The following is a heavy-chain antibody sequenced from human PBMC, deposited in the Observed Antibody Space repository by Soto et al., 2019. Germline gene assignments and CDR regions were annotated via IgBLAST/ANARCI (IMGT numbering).Heavy chain of an antibody. CDR2: IIPIFGTA. CDR3: ARGPWCSGGSCYALSYYYGMDV. V-gene: IGHV1-69*01. D-gene: IGHD2-15*01. J-gene: IGHJ6*04. Sequence: QVQLVQSGAEVKKPGSSVKVSCKASGGTFSSYAISWVRQAPGQGLEWMGGIIPIFGTANYAQKFQGRVTITADESTSTAYMELSSLSSEDTAVYYCARGPWCSGGSCYALSYYYGMDVWGKGTTVTVSS. CDR1: GGTFSSYA.